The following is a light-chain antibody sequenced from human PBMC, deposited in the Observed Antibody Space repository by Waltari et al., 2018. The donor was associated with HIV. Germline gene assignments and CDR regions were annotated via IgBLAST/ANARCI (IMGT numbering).Light chain of an antibody. V-gene: IGKV2-28*01. J-gene: IGKJ2*01. CDR3: MQALQSPFT. Sequence: DFVMTQSPLSLPVTPGEPASISCRSSQSLLHRNGYNYLDWYLQKPGQSPQLLIYLGSNRASWVPDRFSGSGSGTDFTLKISRVEAEDVGVYYCMQALQSPFTFGQGTKLEIK. CDR1: QSLLHRNGYNY. CDR2: LGS.